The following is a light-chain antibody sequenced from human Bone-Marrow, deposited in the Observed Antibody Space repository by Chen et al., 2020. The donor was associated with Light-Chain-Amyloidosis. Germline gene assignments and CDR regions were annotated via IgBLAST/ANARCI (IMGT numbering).Light chain of an antibody. CDR2: GTS. CDR1: RCVSKS. CDR3: RHYYSTPRT. J-gene: IGKJ2*01. Sequence: DIQLTQSPSSLSASVGDRVTITCRASRCVSKSVAWYQHKPGKAPKLLIYGTSKLHHGVASRFSGSESGTDYTLTISSLQPEDFATYFCRHYYSTPRTVGQWTKLEIK. V-gene: IGKV1-NL1*01.